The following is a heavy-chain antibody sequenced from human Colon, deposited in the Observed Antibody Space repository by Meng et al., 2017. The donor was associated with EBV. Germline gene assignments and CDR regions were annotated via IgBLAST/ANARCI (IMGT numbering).Heavy chain of an antibody. CDR2: IYHSGST. J-gene: IGHJ4*02. CDR3: ARDTSTWGNKGLDH. CDR1: GDSISNGGYS. Sequence: QESGLGLVKPSQTLSLTCVVSGDSISNGGYSWSWIRKPLGKGLEWIGYIYHSGSTKYNPSLKSRVIISIDTSKNQFSLNLSSVTAADTAEYYCARDTSTWGNKGLDHWGQGILVTVSS. V-gene: IGHV4-30-2*01. D-gene: IGHD7-27*01.